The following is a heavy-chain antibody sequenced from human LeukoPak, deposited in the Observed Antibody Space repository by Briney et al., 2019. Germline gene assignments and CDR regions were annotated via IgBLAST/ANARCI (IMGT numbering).Heavy chain of an antibody. CDR3: ARVLGATWFDP. CDR1: GYSISSGYY. D-gene: IGHD1-26*01. J-gene: IGHJ5*02. CDR2: IYHSGST. Sequence: SETLSLTCTVSGYSISSGYYWGWIRQPPGKGLEWIGSIYHSGSTYYNPSLKSRVTISVDTSKNQFSLKLSSVTAADTAVYYCARVLGATWFDPWGQGTLVTVPS. V-gene: IGHV4-38-2*02.